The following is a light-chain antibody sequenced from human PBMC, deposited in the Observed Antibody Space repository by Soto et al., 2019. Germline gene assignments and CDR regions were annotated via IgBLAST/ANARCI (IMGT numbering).Light chain of an antibody. J-gene: IGLJ2*01. CDR3: AAWDDSLNAVV. Sequence: QSVLTQPPSVSGTPGHKVSISCSGSTSNLGSNTVNWYQQLPGTAPKLLIYTNNQRPSGVPDRFSGSKSGTSASLAISGLRSEDEADFYCAAWDDSLNAVVFGGGTKVTVL. CDR2: TNN. V-gene: IGLV1-44*01. CDR1: TSNLGSNT.